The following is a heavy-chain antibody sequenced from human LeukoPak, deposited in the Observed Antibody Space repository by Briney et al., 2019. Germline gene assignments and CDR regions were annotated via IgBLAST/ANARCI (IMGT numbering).Heavy chain of an antibody. CDR2: IKHSGST. CDR3: ARVVYSSSIYYYYYMVV. CDR1: GGSINSYY. V-gene: IGHV4-34*01. J-gene: IGHJ6*03. D-gene: IGHD6-6*01. Sequence: SETLSLTCTVSGGSINSYYWSWIRQPPGKGLEWIGEIKHSGSTNYNPSLKSRVTISVDTSKNQFSLKLSSVTAADTAVYYCARVVYSSSIYYYYYMVVWGKGTTVTVSS.